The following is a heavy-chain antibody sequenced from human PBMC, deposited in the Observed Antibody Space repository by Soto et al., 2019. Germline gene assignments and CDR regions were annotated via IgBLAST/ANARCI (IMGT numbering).Heavy chain of an antibody. J-gene: IGHJ4*02. Sequence: QVRLVQSGAEVKKPGSSVKLSCKVSGGNSNSYSIAWVRQAPGQRLQWLGTIVPLSGTPNHAHKFQGRVTITAETSTNTAYLELSSLRYEDTAIYYCARDWRQMSRGGFFDYWGQGSLVTISS. CDR2: IVPLSGTP. CDR3: ARDWRQMSRGGFFDY. D-gene: IGHD3-3*01. V-gene: IGHV1-69*06. CDR1: GGNSNSYS.